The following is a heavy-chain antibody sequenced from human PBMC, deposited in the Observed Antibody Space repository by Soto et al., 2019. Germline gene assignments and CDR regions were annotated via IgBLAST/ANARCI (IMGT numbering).Heavy chain of an antibody. V-gene: IGHV3-9*01. J-gene: IGHJ4*02. CDR2: ISWNSGSI. D-gene: IGHD3-10*01. CDR3: AKDATGSGGYFAY. Sequence: EVQLVESGGGLVQPGRSLRLSCAASGFTFDDYAMHWVRQAPGKGLEWVSGISWNSGSIGYADSVKGRFTISRDNAKNSRYLQTNSLRAADPALYYCAKDATGSGGYFAYWGKGTLVTVSS. CDR1: GFTFDDYA.